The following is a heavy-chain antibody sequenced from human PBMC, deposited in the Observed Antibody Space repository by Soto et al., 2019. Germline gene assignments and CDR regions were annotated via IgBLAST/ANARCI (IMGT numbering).Heavy chain of an antibody. D-gene: IGHD2-15*01. CDR3: AREIVVVVAATHSNAFDI. V-gene: IGHV5-51*01. Sequence: RGESLKISCKGSGYSFTSYWIGWVRQMPGKGLEWMGIIYPGDSDTRYSPSFQGQVTISADKSISTAYLQWSSLKASDTAVYYCAREIVVVVAATHSNAFDIWGQGTMVTVSS. J-gene: IGHJ3*02. CDR1: GYSFTSYW. CDR2: IYPGDSDT.